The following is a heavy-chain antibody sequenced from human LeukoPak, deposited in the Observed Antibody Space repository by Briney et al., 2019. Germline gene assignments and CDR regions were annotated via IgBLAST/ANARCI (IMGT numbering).Heavy chain of an antibody. D-gene: IGHD1-26*01. CDR3: ARHGRPQYYCYYMDV. CDR2: IYYSGST. V-gene: IGHV4-39*01. J-gene: IGHJ6*03. CDR1: GGSISSSSYY. Sequence: SETLSLTCTVSGGSISSSSYYWGWIRQPPGKGLEWIGSIYYSGSTYYNPSLKSRVTISVDTSKNQFSLKLSSVTAADTPVYYCARHGRPQYYCYYMDVWGKGTTVTVSS.